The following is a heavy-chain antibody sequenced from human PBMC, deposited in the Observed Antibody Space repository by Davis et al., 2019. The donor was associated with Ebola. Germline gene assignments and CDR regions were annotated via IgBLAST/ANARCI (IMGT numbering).Heavy chain of an antibody. J-gene: IGHJ4*02. CDR1: GDSVSSNSAA. D-gene: IGHD6-19*01. CDR2: TYYRSKWYN. V-gene: IGHV6-1*01. CDR3: ARGSHNSGWY. Sequence: HSQTLSLTCAIPGDSVSSNSAAWHWIRQSPSRGLEWLGRTYYRSKWYNDYAISVKSRITINPDTSKNQFSLQLNSVTPEDTAVYYCARGSHNSGWYWGQGTLVTVSS.